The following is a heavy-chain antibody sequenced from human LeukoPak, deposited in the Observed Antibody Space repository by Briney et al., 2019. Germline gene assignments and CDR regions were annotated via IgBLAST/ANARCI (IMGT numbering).Heavy chain of an antibody. Sequence: PGGSLRLSCAASGFTVSDNYMTWVRQAPGKGLEWVSSIYSAGATHYAESVKGRFTISRDNSKNTLYLQMNSLRAEDMAVYYCAKDHRYCGSCAPEYSDYWGQGTLVTVSS. J-gene: IGHJ4*02. CDR1: GFTVSDNY. CDR3: AKDHRYCGSCAPEYSDY. D-gene: IGHD2-2*01. V-gene: IGHV3-53*01. CDR2: IYSAGAT.